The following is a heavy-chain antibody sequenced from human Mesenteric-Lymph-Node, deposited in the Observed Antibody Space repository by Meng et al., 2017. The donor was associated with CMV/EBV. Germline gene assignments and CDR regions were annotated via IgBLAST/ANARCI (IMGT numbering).Heavy chain of an antibody. CDR3: ARGLWEWLSDSYYYSLDV. CDR2: MNPSSGST. CDR1: AYTLTSHD. Sequence: ASVKASCKASAYTLTSHDIHWVRQATGQGLEWMGWMNPSSGSTGYALKFQGRVTITKNTSISTGYMELSSLRSDDTAVYYCARGLWEWLSDSYYYSLDVWGQGTTVTVSS. J-gene: IGHJ6*02. D-gene: IGHD3-3*01. V-gene: IGHV1-8*01.